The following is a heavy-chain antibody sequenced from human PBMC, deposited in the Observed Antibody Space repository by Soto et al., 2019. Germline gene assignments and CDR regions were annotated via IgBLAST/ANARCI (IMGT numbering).Heavy chain of an antibody. Sequence: GESLKISCKGSGYSFTSYWIGWVRQMPGKGLGWMGIIYPGDSDTRYSPSFQGQVTISADKCISTAYLQWSSQKASDTAMYYCARLESYGSGSYYIRNYYYYGMDVWGQGTTVTVYS. CDR3: ARLESYGSGSYYIRNYYYYGMDV. J-gene: IGHJ6*02. V-gene: IGHV5-51*01. CDR1: GYSFTSYW. D-gene: IGHD3-10*01. CDR2: IYPGDSDT.